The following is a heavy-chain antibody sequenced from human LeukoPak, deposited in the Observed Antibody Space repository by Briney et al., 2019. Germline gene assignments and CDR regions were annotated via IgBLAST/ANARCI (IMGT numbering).Heavy chain of an antibody. CDR3: AKPITISGATDAFDI. D-gene: IGHD3-3*01. J-gene: IGHJ3*02. CDR2: IKQDGSEK. CDR1: GFTFNSYW. V-gene: IGHV3-7*01. Sequence: GGSLRLSCVASGFTFNSYWMNWVRQAPGKGLEWVANIKQDGSEKYYVDSVKGRFTISRDNAKNSLYLQMNSLRAEDTAVYYCAKPITISGATDAFDIWGQATMVTVSS.